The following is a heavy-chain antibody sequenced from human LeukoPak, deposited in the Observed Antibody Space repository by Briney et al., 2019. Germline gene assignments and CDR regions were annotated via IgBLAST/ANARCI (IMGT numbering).Heavy chain of an antibody. V-gene: IGHV4-34*01. J-gene: IGHJ4*02. CDR2: INHSGST. CDR3: ARGRGIVGATYFDY. CDR1: GGSFSGYY. Sequence: PSETLSLTCAVYGGSFSGYYWSWIRQPPGKGLEWIGEINHSGSTNYNPSLKSRVTISVDTSKNQFSLKLSSVTAADTAVYYCARGRGIVGATYFDYWGQGTLATVSS. D-gene: IGHD1-26*01.